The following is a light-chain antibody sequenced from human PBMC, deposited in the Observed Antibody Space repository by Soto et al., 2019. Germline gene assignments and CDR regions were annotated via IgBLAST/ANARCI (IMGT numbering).Light chain of an antibody. J-gene: IGKJ4*01. V-gene: IGKV3-20*01. Sequence: EIVLTQSPGTLSLSPGEIATLSCRASQNIDGNFLVWHHQKPGQAPRLLINAAFTRATGIPDRFSGSGSGTDFTLTISRLEPEDFAVYYCQQYGASPFTLGGGTKVDIK. CDR3: QQYGASPFT. CDR1: QNIDGNF. CDR2: AAF.